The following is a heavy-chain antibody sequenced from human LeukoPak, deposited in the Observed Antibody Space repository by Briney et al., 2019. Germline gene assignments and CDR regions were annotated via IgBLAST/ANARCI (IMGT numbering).Heavy chain of an antibody. Sequence: SETLSLTCIVSGGSVSSGSYYWSWIRQPPGKGLEWIGYIYYSGSTNYNPSLKSRVTISVDTSKNQFSLKLSSVTAADTAVYYCARGHSTGRIIDYWGQGTLSPSPQ. CDR3: ARGHSTGRIIDY. CDR2: IYYSGST. J-gene: IGHJ4*02. D-gene: IGHD3-22*01. CDR1: GGSVSSGSYY. V-gene: IGHV4-61*01.